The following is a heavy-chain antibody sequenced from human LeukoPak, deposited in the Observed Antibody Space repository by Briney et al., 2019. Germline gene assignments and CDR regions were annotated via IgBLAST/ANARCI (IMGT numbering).Heavy chain of an antibody. D-gene: IGHD4-17*01. CDR3: ARDVGDYGGFDY. CDR2: IYSGGST. V-gene: IGHV3-66*01. CDR1: GFTVSSNY. J-gene: IGHJ4*02. Sequence: GGSLRLSCAASGFTVSSNYMNWVRQAPGKGLEWVSVIYSGGSTYYADSVKGRFTTSRDNSKNTLYLQMNSLRVEDTAVYYCARDVGDYGGFDYWGQGTLVTVSS.